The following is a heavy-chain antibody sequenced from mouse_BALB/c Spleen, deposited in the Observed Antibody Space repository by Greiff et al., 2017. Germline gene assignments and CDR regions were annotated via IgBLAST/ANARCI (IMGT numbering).Heavy chain of an antibody. V-gene: IGHV5-17*02. CDR1: GFTFSSFG. CDR2: ISSGSSTI. CDR3: ARSGHYYGSSRYYFDY. D-gene: IGHD1-1*01. J-gene: IGHJ2*01. Sequence: EVQLQQSGGGLVQPGGSRKLSCAASGFTFSSFGMHWVRQAPEKGLEWVAYISSGSSTIYYADTVKGRFTISRDNPKNTLFLQMTSLRSEDTAMYYCARSGHYYGSSRYYFDYWGQGTTLTVSS.